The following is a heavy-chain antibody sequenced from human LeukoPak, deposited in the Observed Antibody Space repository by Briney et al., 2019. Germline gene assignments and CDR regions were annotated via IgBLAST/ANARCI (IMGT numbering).Heavy chain of an antibody. V-gene: IGHV1-69*01. CDR2: IVPIFGTA. CDR1: GGTFSSYA. J-gene: IGHJ3*02. Sequence: SVTVSCKASGGTFSSYAISWVRQAPGQGLEWMGGIVPIFGTANYAQKFQGRVTITADESTSTAYMELSSLRSEDTAVYYCARVYYDSSGYPDAFDIWGQGTMVTVSS. CDR3: ARVYYDSSGYPDAFDI. D-gene: IGHD3-22*01.